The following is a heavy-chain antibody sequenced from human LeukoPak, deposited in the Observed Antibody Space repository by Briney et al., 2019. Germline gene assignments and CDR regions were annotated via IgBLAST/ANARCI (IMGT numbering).Heavy chain of an antibody. CDR1: GYTFTSYG. CDR3: ARDDYNRYDAFDI. D-gene: IGHD4-4*01. CDR2: TSAYNGNT. J-gene: IGHJ3*02. Sequence: GASVTVSCKASGYTFTSYGISWVRQAPRQGLECMGWTSAYNGNTNYAQKLQGRVTMTTDTSTSTAYMELRSLRSDDTAVYYCARDDYNRYDAFDIWGQGTMVTVSS. V-gene: IGHV1-18*01.